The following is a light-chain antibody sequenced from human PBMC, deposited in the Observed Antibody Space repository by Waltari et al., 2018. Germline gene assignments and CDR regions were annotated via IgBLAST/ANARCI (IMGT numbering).Light chain of an antibody. Sequence: EIVLTQSPGSLSSSPGVRVTLSCRASQSVSRALAWYQQKPGQAPRLLIFGASNRATGIPDRFSGSGSETDFSLTISRLEPEDFAVYYCQHYVRLPATFGRGTKVEIK. CDR3: QHYVRLPAT. CDR2: GAS. V-gene: IGKV3-20*01. CDR1: QSVSRA. J-gene: IGKJ1*01.